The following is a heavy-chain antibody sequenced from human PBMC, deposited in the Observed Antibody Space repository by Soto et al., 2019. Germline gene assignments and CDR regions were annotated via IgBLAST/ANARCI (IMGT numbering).Heavy chain of an antibody. CDR3: AREMAGLGGEYDY. CDR1: GYTFTKYG. Sequence: QVQLVQSGAEVKNPGASVKVSCKTSGYTFTKYGVGWVRQAPGQGLEWMGWMSGSSGNANYAEKVQGRITLTTDTSTSTAYIEPRSLRSDDTAVYYCAREMAGLGGEYDYWGQGTLVTVSS. CDR2: MSGSSGNA. D-gene: IGHD3-16*01. V-gene: IGHV1-18*01. J-gene: IGHJ4*02.